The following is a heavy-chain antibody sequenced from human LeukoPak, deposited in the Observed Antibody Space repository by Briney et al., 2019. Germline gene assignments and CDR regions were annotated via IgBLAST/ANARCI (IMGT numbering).Heavy chain of an antibody. Sequence: GGSLRLSCVASGFIFSSYSMGWVRQGPGKGLKWVSLIDSGGSTTYFADSVKGRFTMSRDNFKNTLYLRMYRLRAEDTAVYYCVKGSSTTTRHFDPWGQGTPVTVSP. CDR1: GFIFSSYS. CDR3: VKGSSTTTRHFDP. V-gene: IGHV3-23*03. CDR2: IDSGGSTT. J-gene: IGHJ5*02. D-gene: IGHD1-1*01.